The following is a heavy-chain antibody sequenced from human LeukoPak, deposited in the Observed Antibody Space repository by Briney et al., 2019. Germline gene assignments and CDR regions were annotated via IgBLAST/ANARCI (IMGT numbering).Heavy chain of an antibody. CDR3: VRDLYTTIQGFDY. Sequence: PGGSLRLSCAASGFGFNNYHMNWVRQAPGKGLEWVSYISRSGDSTSYADSVKGRFTISRDNAGNSVFLLLNSLRAEDTAVYYCVRDLYTTIQGFDYWGQGALVTVSS. D-gene: IGHD5-24*01. J-gene: IGHJ4*02. V-gene: IGHV3-48*01. CDR2: ISRSGDST. CDR1: GFGFNNYH.